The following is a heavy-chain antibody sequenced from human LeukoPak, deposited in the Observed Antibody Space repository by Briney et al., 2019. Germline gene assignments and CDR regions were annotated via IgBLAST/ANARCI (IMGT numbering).Heavy chain of an antibody. D-gene: IGHD1-14*01. CDR1: GFTFSSYA. V-gene: IGHV4-34*01. CDR2: INHSGST. CDR3: ARGLPVYYYYGMDV. Sequence: PGGSLRLSCAASGFTFSSYAMSWVRQAPGKGLEWSGEINHSGSTNYNPSLKSRVTISVDTSKNQFSLKLSSLTAADTAVYYCARGLPVYYYYGMDVWGQGTTVTVSS. J-gene: IGHJ6*02.